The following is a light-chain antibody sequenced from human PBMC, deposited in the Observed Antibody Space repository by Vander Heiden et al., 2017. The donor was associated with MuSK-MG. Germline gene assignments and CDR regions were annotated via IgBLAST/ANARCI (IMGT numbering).Light chain of an antibody. Sequence: DIQMTQSPSSLSASVGDRVTITVRASQSSSSYLKWYQQKPVKAPKLLIYAASSLQSGVPSRFSGSGSGTDFTLTISSLQPYDFATYYCPQSYRTPLLTFGPGTKVDIK. J-gene: IGKJ3*01. CDR3: PQSYRTPLLT. V-gene: IGKV1-39*01. CDR1: QSSSSY. CDR2: AAS.